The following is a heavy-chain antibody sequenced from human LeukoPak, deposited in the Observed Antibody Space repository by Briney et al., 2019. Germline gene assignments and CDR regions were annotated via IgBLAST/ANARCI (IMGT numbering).Heavy chain of an antibody. CDR3: ARDIFGGGSGQWSYYYGMDV. D-gene: IGHD3-16*01. V-gene: IGHV6-1*01. CDR2: TYYKSKWYN. Sequence: SQTLSLTCAISGDSVSSNSAAWNWIRQSPSRGLEWLGRTYYKSKWYNDYAVSVKSRITINPDTFKNQFSLQLNSVTPEDTAVYYCARDIFGGGSGQWSYYYGMDVWGQGTTVIVSS. J-gene: IGHJ6*02. CDR1: GDSVSSNSAA.